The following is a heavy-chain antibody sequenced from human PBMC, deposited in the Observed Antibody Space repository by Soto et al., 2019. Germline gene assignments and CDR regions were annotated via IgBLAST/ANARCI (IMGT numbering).Heavy chain of an antibody. V-gene: IGHV1-69*02. J-gene: IGHJ5*02. CDR2: IIPILGIA. CDR1: GGTFSSYT. D-gene: IGHD2-2*01. CDR3: ARGPHASWDVVVPAAEHWFDP. Sequence: ASVKVSCKASGGTFSSYTISWVRQAPGQGLEWMGRIIPILGIANYAQKFQGRVTITADKSTSTAYMELSSLRSEDTAVYYCARGPHASWDVVVPAAEHWFDPWGQGTLVTVSS.